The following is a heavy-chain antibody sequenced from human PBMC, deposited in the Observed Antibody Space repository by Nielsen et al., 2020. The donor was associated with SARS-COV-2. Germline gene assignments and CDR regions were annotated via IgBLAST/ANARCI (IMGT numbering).Heavy chain of an antibody. D-gene: IGHD3-10*01. CDR3: ARDARFYYYGSGSYSDYYYYGMDV. Sequence: VRQMPGKGLEWVAIINQDGSVKYYLDSVKGRFTISRDNAKNSLYLQMNSLRAEDTAVYYCARDARFYYYGSGSYSDYYYYGMDVWGQGTTVTVSS. CDR2: INQDGSVK. V-gene: IGHV3-7*01. J-gene: IGHJ6*02.